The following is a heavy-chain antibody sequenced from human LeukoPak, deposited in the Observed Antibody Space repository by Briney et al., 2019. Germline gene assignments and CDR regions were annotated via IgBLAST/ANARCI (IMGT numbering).Heavy chain of an antibody. CDR2: INHSGSA. V-gene: IGHV4-34*01. D-gene: IGHD6-19*01. CDR3: ARSAGYSSA. CDR1: GGSFSGCY. Sequence: SETLSLTCAVYGGSFSGCYWSWIRQPPGKGLEWIGEINHSGSANYNSSLKSRVTLSIDTSKNQFSLILSSVTAADTAVYYCARSAGYSSAWGQGTRVTVSS. J-gene: IGHJ5*02.